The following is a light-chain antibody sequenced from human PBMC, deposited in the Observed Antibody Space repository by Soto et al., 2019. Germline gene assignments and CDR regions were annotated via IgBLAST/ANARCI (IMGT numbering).Light chain of an antibody. V-gene: IGKV1-33*01. Sequence: DIQMSQSPSSLSASVGDRVTITCQASQDISNYLNWYQHKPGKPPKLLIYDASSLETGVPSRFSGSKSGTAFTFTITSLQPEDIATYYCQQYDNLPFSFGGGTKVDIK. CDR1: QDISNY. J-gene: IGKJ4*01. CDR3: QQYDNLPFS. CDR2: DAS.